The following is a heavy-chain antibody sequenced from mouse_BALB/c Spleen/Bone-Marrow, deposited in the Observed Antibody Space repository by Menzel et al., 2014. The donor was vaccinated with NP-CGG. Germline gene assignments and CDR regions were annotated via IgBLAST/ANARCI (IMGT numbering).Heavy chain of an antibody. CDR1: GYTFXSYW. J-gene: IGHJ3*01. CDR3: TRKDY. V-gene: IGHV1-69*02. CDR2: IYPSDSYT. Sequence: QVQLKQSGAELVRPGASVKLSCKASGYTFXSYWINWVKQRPGQGLEWIGNIYPSDSYTNYNQKFKDKATLTVDKSSSTAYMQLSSPTSEDSAVYYCTRKDYWGQGTLVTVSA.